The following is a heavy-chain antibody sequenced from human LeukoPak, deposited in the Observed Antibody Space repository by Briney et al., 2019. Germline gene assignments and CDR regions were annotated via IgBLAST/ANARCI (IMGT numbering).Heavy chain of an antibody. J-gene: IGHJ6*02. CDR3: AKRESSSWDYYYGMAV. V-gene: IGHV3-23*01. CDR2: ISGSGGST. Sequence: GGSLRLSCAAPGFTFSSYAMSWVRQAPGKGLEWVSAISGSGGSTYYADSVKGRFTISRDNSKNTLYLQMNSLRAEDTAVYYCAKRESSSWDYYYGMAVWGQGTTVTVSS. CDR1: GFTFSSYA. D-gene: IGHD6-13*01.